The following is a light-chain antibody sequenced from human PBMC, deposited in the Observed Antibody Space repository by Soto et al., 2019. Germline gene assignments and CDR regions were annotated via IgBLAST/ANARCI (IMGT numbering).Light chain of an antibody. CDR1: QSISSW. V-gene: IGKV1-5*03. CDR2: KAS. J-gene: IGKJ1*01. CDR3: QKYNSYSWT. Sequence: DIQMTQSPSTLSASVGDRVTITCRASQSISSWLAWYQQKPGKAPKLLIYKASSLESGVPSRFSGSGSGTEFTLTISSLQPDDFATYYCQKYNSYSWTFGQEPKV.